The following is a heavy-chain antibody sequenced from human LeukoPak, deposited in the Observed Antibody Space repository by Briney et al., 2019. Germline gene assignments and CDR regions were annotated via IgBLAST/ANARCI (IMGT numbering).Heavy chain of an antibody. J-gene: IGHJ5*02. CDR3: ARLVRYFDWQWWFDP. CDR1: GGSFSGYY. V-gene: IGHV4-34*01. D-gene: IGHD3-9*01. Sequence: PSETLSLTCAVYGGSFSGYYWSWIRQPPGKGLEWIGEINHSGSTNYNPSLKSRVTISVDTSKNQFSLKLSSVTAADTAVYYCARLVRYFDWQWWFDPWGQGTLVTVSS. CDR2: INHSGST.